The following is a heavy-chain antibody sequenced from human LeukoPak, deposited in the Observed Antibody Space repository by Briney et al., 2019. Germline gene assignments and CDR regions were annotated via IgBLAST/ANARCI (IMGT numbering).Heavy chain of an antibody. CDR1: GYTFTSYG. CDR3: AGVAPKGYYYGMDV. CDR2: ISAYNGNT. J-gene: IGHJ6*02. Sequence: ASVKVSCKASGYTFTSYGISWVRQAPGQGLEWMGWISAYNGNTNYAQKLQGRVTMTTDTSTSTAYMELRSLRSDDTAVYYCAGVAPKGYYYGMDVWGQGTTVTVSS. V-gene: IGHV1-18*01.